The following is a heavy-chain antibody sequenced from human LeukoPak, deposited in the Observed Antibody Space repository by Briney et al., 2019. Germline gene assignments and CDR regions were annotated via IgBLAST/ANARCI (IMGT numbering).Heavy chain of an antibody. CDR1: GGSISSYY. CDR3: ARGGGYNWLDP. D-gene: IGHD3-10*01. CDR2: INHSGST. J-gene: IGHJ5*02. Sequence: SETLSLTCTVSGGSISSYYWSWIRQPPGKGLEWIGEINHSGSTNYNPSLKSRVTISVDTSKNQFSLKLSSVTAADTAVYYCARGGGYNWLDPWGQGTLVTVSS. V-gene: IGHV4-34*01.